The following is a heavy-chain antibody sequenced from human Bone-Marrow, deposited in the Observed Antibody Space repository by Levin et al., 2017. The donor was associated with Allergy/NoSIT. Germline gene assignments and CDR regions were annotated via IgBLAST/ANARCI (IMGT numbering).Heavy chain of an antibody. CDR1: GFSLTTSGMR. CDR2: IDWDDSK. Sequence: SGPTLVKPTQTLTLTCTFSGFSLTTSGMRVSWIRQPPGKALEWLARIDWDDSKFYSTSLKSRLTISKDTSKNQVVLTMTNMDPVDTGTFYCARMADPYTSGWYSNAFEMWGQGSLVTVSS. J-gene: IGHJ3*02. V-gene: IGHV2-70*04. CDR3: ARMADPYTSGWYSNAFEM. D-gene: IGHD6-19*01.